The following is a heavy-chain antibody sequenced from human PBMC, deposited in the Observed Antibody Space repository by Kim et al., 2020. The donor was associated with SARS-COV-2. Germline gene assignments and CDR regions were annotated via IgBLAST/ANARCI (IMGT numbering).Heavy chain of an antibody. D-gene: IGHD5-12*01. J-gene: IGHJ4*01. Sequence: SETLSLTCTVSGGSISSSSYYWGWIRQPPGKGLEWIGSIYYSGSTYYNPSLKSRVTISVDTSKNQFSLKLSSVTAADTAVYYCARRGSGYDFGKYYFDY. CDR3: ARRGSGYDFGKYYFDY. CDR1: GGSISSSSYY. CDR2: IYYSGST. V-gene: IGHV4-39*01.